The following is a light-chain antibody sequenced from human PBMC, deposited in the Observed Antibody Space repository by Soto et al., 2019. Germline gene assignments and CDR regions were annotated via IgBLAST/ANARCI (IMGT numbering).Light chain of an antibody. CDR3: QQYGSSPPT. Sequence: EIVMTQSPATLSVSPGERATLSCRASQSLSFNLAWYQQKPGQGPRVLIYGASSRATGIPDRFSGSGSGTDFTLTINRLEPEDFAVYYCQQYGSSPPTFGQGTKGDIK. V-gene: IGKV3-20*01. CDR1: QSLSFN. J-gene: IGKJ1*01. CDR2: GAS.